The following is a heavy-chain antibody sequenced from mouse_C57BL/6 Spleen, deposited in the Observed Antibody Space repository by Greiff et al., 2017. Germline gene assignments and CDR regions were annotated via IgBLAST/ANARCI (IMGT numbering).Heavy chain of an antibody. J-gene: IGHJ3*01. CDR1: GYSFTDYT. D-gene: IGHD1-1*01. CDR2: INPNYGTT. V-gene: IGHV1-39*01. Sequence: EVQLVESGPELVKPGASVKISCKASGYSFTDYTMNWVKQSNGKSLEWIGVINPNYGTTSYNQKFKGKATLTVDQSSSTAYMQLNSLTSEDSAVYYCARESYYGSSPFAYWGQGTLVTVSA. CDR3: ARESYYGSSPFAY.